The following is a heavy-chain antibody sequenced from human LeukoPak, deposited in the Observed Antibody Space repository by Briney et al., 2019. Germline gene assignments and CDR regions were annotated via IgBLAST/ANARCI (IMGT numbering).Heavy chain of an antibody. V-gene: IGHV3-30*03. CDR1: GFTFSSYG. Sequence: PGGSLRLSCAASGFTFSSYGMHWVRQAPGKGLEWVTVISYDGSERYYADFVKGRFTISRDNSRNTLYLQMNSLRAEDTAVYFCARKALGYRLGYGDYWGQGTLVTVSS. CDR3: ARKALGYRLGYGDY. J-gene: IGHJ4*02. D-gene: IGHD5-12*01. CDR2: ISYDGSER.